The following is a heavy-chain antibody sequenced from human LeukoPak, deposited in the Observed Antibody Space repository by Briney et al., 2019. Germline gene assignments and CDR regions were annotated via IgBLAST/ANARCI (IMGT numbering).Heavy chain of an antibody. V-gene: IGHV3-23*01. CDR3: ARDLSGYYPSY. J-gene: IGHJ4*02. Sequence: PGGSLRLSCAASGFTFSSYAMNWVRQAPGKGLEWVPGISGSGGSTYYADSVKGRFSISRDNAKNSLYLQMNSLRDDDTAVYYCARDLSGYYPSYWGQGTLVTVSS. D-gene: IGHD3-22*01. CDR1: GFTFSSYA. CDR2: ISGSGGST.